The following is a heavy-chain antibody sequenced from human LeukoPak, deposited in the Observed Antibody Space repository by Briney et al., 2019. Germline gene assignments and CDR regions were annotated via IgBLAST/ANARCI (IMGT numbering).Heavy chain of an antibody. D-gene: IGHD3-22*01. CDR2: FSGSGGST. J-gene: IGHJ1*01. Sequence: GGSLRLSCAASGFTFSSYAMGWVRQAPGKGLEWVSAFSGSGGSTYYADSVKGRFTISRDNSKNTLYLQMNSLRAEDTAVYYCAKVEMVITTRYFQHWGQGTLVTVSS. CDR3: AKVEMVITTRYFQH. V-gene: IGHV3-23*01. CDR1: GFTFSSYA.